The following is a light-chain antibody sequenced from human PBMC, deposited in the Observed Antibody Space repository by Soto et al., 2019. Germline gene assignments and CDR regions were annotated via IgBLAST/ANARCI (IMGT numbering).Light chain of an antibody. CDR3: QYYGSLPPYN. CDR1: QSVLYSSNNQNY. CDR2: GAY. Sequence: DIVMTQSPDSLAVSLGERATINCKSIQSVLYSSNNQNYLAWYQHKPGLAPRLLVYGAYRRATGIPDRFSGSGSGTDFTPTISRLEPEDFAVYYCQYYGSLPPYNCGRGTKVDIK. J-gene: IGKJ2*01. V-gene: IGKV4-1*01.